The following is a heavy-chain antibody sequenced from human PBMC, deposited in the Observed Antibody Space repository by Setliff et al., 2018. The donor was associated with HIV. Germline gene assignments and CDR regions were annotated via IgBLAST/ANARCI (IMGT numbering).Heavy chain of an antibody. CDR3: ARGFDYAQRPPLYYFDY. Sequence: SETLSLTCTTSGGSISSGYYYWSWIRQHPGKGLEWIGYIYYSGNPFYNPSLRSRVTISLDTSKNQFSLKLSSVTAADTAVHYCARGFDYAQRPPLYYFDYWGQGTLVTVSS. J-gene: IGHJ4*02. V-gene: IGHV4-31*03. D-gene: IGHD2-2*01. CDR2: IYYSGNP. CDR1: GGSISSGYYY.